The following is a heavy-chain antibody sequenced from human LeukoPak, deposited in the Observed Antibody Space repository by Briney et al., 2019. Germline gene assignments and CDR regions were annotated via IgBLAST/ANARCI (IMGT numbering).Heavy chain of an antibody. CDR2: IYTGGST. Sequence: SETLSLTCTVSGGSISSYYWSWIRQPAGKGLEWIGRIYTGGSTNYNASLKSRVSMSVDTSKNQFSLKLSSVTAADTAVFYCARGNSGSYREFDYWGQGTLVTVSS. J-gene: IGHJ4*02. CDR1: GGSISSYY. V-gene: IGHV4-4*07. D-gene: IGHD1-26*01. CDR3: ARGNSGSYREFDY.